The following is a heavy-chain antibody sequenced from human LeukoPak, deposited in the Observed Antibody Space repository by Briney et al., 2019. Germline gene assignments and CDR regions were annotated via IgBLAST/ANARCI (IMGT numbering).Heavy chain of an antibody. CDR2: MSGGGGTT. J-gene: IGHJ4*02. CDR3: AARPLMPPRFDN. Sequence: PGGSLRLSCAASGFTVSSNYMSWVRQAPGKGLEWVSSMSGGGGTTYYADSVKGRFTISRDNSKNTLYLQMNSLRVEDTAVYYCAARPLMPPRFDNWGQGTLVTVSS. CDR1: GFTVSSNY. V-gene: IGHV3-23*01. D-gene: IGHD2-2*01.